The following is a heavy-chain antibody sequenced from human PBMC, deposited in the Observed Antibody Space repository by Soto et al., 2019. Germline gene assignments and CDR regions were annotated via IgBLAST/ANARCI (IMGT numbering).Heavy chain of an antibody. Sequence: GASVKVSCKASGYTVTSYYMHWVRQVPGQGLEWMGIINPKSGSTTYAERFQGRVTMTRDTSTNTVYMELTSLTSGDTAVYYCARAGIAYCTSTTCYLYYYVMDAWGQGTTVTVSS. CDR3: ARAGIAYCTSTTCYLYYYVMDA. V-gene: IGHV1-46*01. J-gene: IGHJ6*02. CDR2: INPKSGST. CDR1: GYTVTSYY. D-gene: IGHD2-2*01.